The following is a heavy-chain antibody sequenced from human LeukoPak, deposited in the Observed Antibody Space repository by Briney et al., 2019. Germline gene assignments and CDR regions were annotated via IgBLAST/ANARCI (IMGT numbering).Heavy chain of an antibody. CDR1: GYTFTSYG. V-gene: IGHV1-18*01. Sequence: ASVKVSCKASGYTFTSYGISLVRQAPGQGFEWMGWISAYNGNTNYAQKLQGRVTMTTDTSTSTAYMELRSLRSDDTAVYYCARASGYDFWSGYPPFDYWGQGTLVTVSS. CDR3: ARASGYDFWSGYPPFDY. D-gene: IGHD3-3*01. J-gene: IGHJ4*02. CDR2: ISAYNGNT.